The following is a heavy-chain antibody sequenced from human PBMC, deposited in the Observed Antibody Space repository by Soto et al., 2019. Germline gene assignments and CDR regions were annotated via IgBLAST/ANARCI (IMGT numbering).Heavy chain of an antibody. CDR3: SIQNYYDSSGSGHYWYFDL. CDR2: IYYSGST. D-gene: IGHD3-22*01. J-gene: IGHJ2*01. CDR1: GGSISSSSYY. V-gene: IGHV4-39*01. Sequence: SETLSLTCTVSGGSISSSSYYWGWIRQPPGKGLEWIGSIYYSGSTYYNPSLKSRVTISVDTSKNQFSLKLSSVTAADTAVYYCSIQNYYDSSGSGHYWYFDLWGRGTLVTVS.